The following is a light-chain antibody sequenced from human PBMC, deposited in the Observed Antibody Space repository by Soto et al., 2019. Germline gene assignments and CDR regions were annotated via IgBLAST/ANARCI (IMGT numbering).Light chain of an antibody. CDR1: SSDVGGYNF. J-gene: IGLJ1*01. V-gene: IGLV2-11*01. CDR3: CSFAGSPYV. Sequence: QSVLTQPRSVSGPPGQSVTISCTGTSSDVGGYNFVSWYQHHPGKAPKLMIYDVSKRPSGVPGRFSGSKSGDTASLTISGLQAEDEADYYCCSFAGSPYVFGTGTQLTVL. CDR2: DVS.